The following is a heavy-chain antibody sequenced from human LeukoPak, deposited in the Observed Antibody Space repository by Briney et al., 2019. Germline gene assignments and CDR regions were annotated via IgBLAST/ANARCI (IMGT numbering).Heavy chain of an antibody. V-gene: IGHV3-48*04. J-gene: IGHJ4*02. CDR1: GFTFSSYG. D-gene: IGHD6-6*01. CDR2: ISSGRPTI. CDR3: ERGGAARPDY. Sequence: GGSLRLSCAASGFTFSSYGMNWVRQAPGTGLQWVSYISSGRPTINYSDSVRGRFTVSRDNAKRTLYLHMNNLRVEDTAVYYCERGGAARPDYWGQGTLVTVSS.